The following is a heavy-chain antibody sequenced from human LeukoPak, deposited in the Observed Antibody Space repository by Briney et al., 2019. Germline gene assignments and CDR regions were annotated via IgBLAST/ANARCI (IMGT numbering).Heavy chain of an antibody. J-gene: IGHJ4*02. Sequence: GGSLRLSCAGSGFTFSSDWMSWVRQAPGKGLEWVANINQDGSVVYYVDSSKGRFTISRDNAKNSLYLQMNSLRAEDTAVYYCARGDSSGYYSPEDYWGQGTLVTVSS. CDR3: ARGDSSGYYSPEDY. V-gene: IGHV3-7*01. CDR2: INQDGSVV. CDR1: GFTFSSDW. D-gene: IGHD3-22*01.